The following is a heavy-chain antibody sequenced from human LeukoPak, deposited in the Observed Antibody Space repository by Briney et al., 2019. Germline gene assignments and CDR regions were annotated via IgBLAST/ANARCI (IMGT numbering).Heavy chain of an antibody. D-gene: IGHD2/OR15-2a*01. V-gene: IGHV3-23*01. CDR2: INGRGDNT. CDR1: GFTFSSYA. CDR3: AKDRVSPGFNLFDP. Sequence: GGSPRLSCAASGFTFSSYAMNWVRQAPGKGLEWVSAINGRGDNTYYADSVKGRFTISRDNSKSTLFLQMNSLRAEDTAIYYCAKDRVSPGFNLFDPWGQGTLVTVSS. J-gene: IGHJ5*02.